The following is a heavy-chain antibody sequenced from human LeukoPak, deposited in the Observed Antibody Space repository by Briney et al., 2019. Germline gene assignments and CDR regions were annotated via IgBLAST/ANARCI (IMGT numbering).Heavy chain of an antibody. CDR2: IIPTLGIA. CDR3: ARGFLVVPAAMEVYDY. Sequence: GASVKVSCKASGGTFSGYAIRWVRQAPGQGLEWMGRIIPTLGIANYAQKFQGRVTITADKSTSTAYMELSSLRSEDTAVYYCARGFLVVPAAMEVYDYWGQGTRVSVSS. D-gene: IGHD2-2*01. V-gene: IGHV1-69*04. CDR1: GGTFSGYA. J-gene: IGHJ4*02.